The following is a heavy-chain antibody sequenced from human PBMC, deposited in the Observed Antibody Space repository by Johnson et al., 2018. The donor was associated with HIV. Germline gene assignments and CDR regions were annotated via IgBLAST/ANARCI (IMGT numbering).Heavy chain of an antibody. J-gene: IGHJ3*02. D-gene: IGHD2-2*01. CDR3: AGDCSSTSCYPDAFDI. V-gene: IGHV3-7*04. Sequence: VQLVESGGGLVQPGGSLTLSCAASGFTFINYWMTWVRQAPGTGLEWVATIKQDGSEKYYVDSVKGRFTISRDHAKNALYLQMNSLRAEDTAVYYCAGDCSSTSCYPDAFDIWGRGTMVTVSS. CDR2: IKQDGSEK. CDR1: GFTFINYW.